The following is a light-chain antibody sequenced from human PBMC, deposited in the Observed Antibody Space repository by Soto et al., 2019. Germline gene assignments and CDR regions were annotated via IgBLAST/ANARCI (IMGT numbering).Light chain of an antibody. CDR2: AAS. J-gene: IGKJ1*01. V-gene: IGKV3-15*01. CDR3: QQYNNWRGT. Sequence: EMVMTQSPATLSVSPGERATLSCRASQSLSFNLAWYQQKPGQAPRLLIYAASTRATGIPARFSGSGSGTEFTLTISSLQSEDFAVYYCQQYNNWRGTFGQGTKVDI. CDR1: QSLSFN.